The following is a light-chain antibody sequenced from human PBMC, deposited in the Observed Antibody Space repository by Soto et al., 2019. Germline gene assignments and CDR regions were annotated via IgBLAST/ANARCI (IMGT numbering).Light chain of an antibody. CDR3: QRSDTYPLT. CDR2: AAS. Sequence: DIQLTQSPSFLSASVGDRVTITCRASQGISSYLAWYQQKPGKAPKLLISAASTLQSGVPSRFSGSGSGTEFTLTINCLQPEDFATYYCQRSDTYPLTFGGGTKVEIK. J-gene: IGKJ4*01. CDR1: QGISSY. V-gene: IGKV1-9*01.